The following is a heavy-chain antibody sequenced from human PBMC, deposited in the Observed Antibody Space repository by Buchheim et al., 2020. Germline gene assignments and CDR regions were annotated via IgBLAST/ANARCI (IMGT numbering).Heavy chain of an antibody. D-gene: IGHD6-6*01. V-gene: IGHV3-7*01. CDR1: GFTFSTHW. CDR3: ARLPEYSSFYYFDY. J-gene: IGHJ4*02. CDR2: IKPDGSQK. Sequence: EVQLVESGGGLVQPGGSLRLSCAASGFTFSTHWMTWVRQAPGKGLEWLANIKPDGSQKHYVDSVKGRFTISRDNAKNSLSLQMNSLRDEDTAVYYCARLPEYSSFYYFDYWGQGTL.